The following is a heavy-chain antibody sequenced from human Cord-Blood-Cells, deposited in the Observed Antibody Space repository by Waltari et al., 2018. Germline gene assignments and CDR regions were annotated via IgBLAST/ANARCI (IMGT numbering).Heavy chain of an antibody. V-gene: IGHV4-34*01. J-gene: IGHJ3*02. D-gene: IGHD1-26*01. CDR2: INHSGST. CDR1: GGSFSGYY. CDR3: ARREGYSGNRDAFDI. Sequence: QVQLQQWGAGLLKPSETLSLTCAVYGGSFSGYYWSWIRQPPGQGLEWIGEINHSGSTNCTPSLTNLVNISADTSKIQVSLKVSSVTAAYTAVYYCARREGYSGNRDAFDIWGQGTMVTVSS.